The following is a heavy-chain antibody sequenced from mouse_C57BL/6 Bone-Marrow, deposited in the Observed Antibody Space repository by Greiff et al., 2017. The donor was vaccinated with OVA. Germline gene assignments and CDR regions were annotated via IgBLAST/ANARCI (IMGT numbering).Heavy chain of an antibody. CDR1: GYTFTNYW. J-gene: IGHJ3*01. D-gene: IGHD2-5*01. CDR3: ARKGSYYSNYSPWFAY. Sequence: VNLVESGAELVRPGTSVKMSCKASGYTFTNYWIGWAKQRPGHGLEWIGDIYPGGGYTNYNEKFKGKATLTADKSSSTAYMQFSSLTSEDSAIYYCARKGSYYSNYSPWFAYWGQGTLVTVSA. V-gene: IGHV1-63*01. CDR2: IYPGGGYT.